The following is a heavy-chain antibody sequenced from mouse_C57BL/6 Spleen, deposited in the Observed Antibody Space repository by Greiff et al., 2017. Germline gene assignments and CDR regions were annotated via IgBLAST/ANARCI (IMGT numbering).Heavy chain of an antibody. V-gene: IGHV1-42*01. J-gene: IGHJ3*01. Sequence: EVQLQQSGPELVKPGASVKISCKASGYSFTGYYMNWVKQSPEKSLEWIGEINPSTGGTTYNQKFKAKATLTVDKSSSTAYMQLKSLTSEDSAVYYCARGNSNYLLFAYWGQGTLVTVSA. CDR2: INPSTGGT. CDR1: GYSFTGYY. D-gene: IGHD2-5*01. CDR3: ARGNSNYLLFAY.